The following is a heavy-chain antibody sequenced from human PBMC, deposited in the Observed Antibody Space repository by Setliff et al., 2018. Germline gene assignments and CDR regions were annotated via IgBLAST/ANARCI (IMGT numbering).Heavy chain of an antibody. Sequence: ASVKVSCKASGYIFTRYRITWVRQSPGQGLEWMGWISTRNDDTGYAQKFKGRVTLTTDTSTNTAYMELRNLRPDDKAIYYCATRTPVTFSGVVTTVWGQGSLVTVSS. V-gene: IGHV1-18*01. CDR2: ISTRNDDT. CDR3: ATRTPVTFSGVVTTV. D-gene: IGHD3-3*01. J-gene: IGHJ4*02. CDR1: GYIFTRYR.